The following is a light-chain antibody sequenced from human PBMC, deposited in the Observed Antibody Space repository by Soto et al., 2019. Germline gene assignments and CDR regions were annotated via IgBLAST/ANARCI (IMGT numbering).Light chain of an antibody. V-gene: IGLV1-40*01. J-gene: IGLJ2*01. Sequence: QSVLTQPPSVSGAPGQRVTISCTGSSSNIGAGYDVHWYQQLPGTAPKLLIYRNSNRPSGVPDRFSGSKSGTSASLAITGLQAEDEADYYCQSYDSSLSGSGVFGGGTKLTVL. CDR1: SSNIGAGYD. CDR3: QSYDSSLSGSGV. CDR2: RNS.